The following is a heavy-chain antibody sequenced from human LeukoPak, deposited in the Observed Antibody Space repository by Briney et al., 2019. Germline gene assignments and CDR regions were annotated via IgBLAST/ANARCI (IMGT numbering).Heavy chain of an antibody. CDR1: GGSISSSNYY. CDR2: IYYSGST. V-gene: IGHV4-39*01. Sequence: SETLSLTXTVSGGSISSSNYYWGWIRQPPGKGLEWIGSIYYSGSTYYNPSLKSRVTISVDTSKNQFSLKLNSVTAADTAVYYCARHNGYSYGYGLDYWGQGTLVTVSS. D-gene: IGHD5-18*01. CDR3: ARHNGYSYGYGLDY. J-gene: IGHJ4*02.